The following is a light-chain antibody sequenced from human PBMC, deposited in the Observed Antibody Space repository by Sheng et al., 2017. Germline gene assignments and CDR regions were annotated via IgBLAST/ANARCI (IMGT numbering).Light chain of an antibody. CDR3: QSYDYSLTGPV. CDR2: DNT. V-gene: IGLV1-40*01. J-gene: IGLJ3*02. Sequence: QSVLTQPPSVSGAPGQRITISCTGTSSNIGAGYAVHWYQQLPGTAPKLLIYDNTNRPSGVPDRFSGSRSGTSASLAITGLQAEDGANYYCQSYDYSLTGPVVGGGTKLNVL. CDR1: SSNIGAGYA.